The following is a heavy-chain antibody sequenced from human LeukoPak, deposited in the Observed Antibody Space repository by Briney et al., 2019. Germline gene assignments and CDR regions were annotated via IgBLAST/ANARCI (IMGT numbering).Heavy chain of an antibody. J-gene: IGHJ5*02. CDR1: GGSFSGYY. CDR3: ARVKHYDFWSGALGFDP. CDR2: INHSGST. D-gene: IGHD3-3*01. V-gene: IGHV4-34*01. Sequence: PSETLSPTCAVYGGSFSGYYWSWIRQPPGKGLEWIGEINHSGSTNYNPSLKSRVTISVDTSKNQFSLKLSSVTAADTAVYYCARVKHYDFWSGALGFDPWGQGTLVTVSS.